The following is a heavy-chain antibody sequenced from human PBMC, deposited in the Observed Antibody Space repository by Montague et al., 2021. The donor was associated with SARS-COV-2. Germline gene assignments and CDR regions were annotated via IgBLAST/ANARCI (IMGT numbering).Heavy chain of an antibody. J-gene: IGHJ3*02. CDR2: FYYSTNT. CDR1: GGSISSSSYY. Sequence: SETLSLTCTVSGGSISSSSYYWVWIRQPPGKGLEWIGSFYYSTNTYYNPSFKSRVTIFLDTSKNQFSVKLMSVIAADTAVYYCSGPHRSRPGSDAFDIWGQGTMVTVSS. CDR3: SGPHRSRPGSDAFDI. D-gene: IGHD1-14*01. V-gene: IGHV4-39*01.